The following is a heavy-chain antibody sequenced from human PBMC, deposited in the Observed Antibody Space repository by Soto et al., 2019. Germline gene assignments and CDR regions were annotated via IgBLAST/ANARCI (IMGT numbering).Heavy chain of an antibody. J-gene: IGHJ4*02. CDR2: INHSGST. CDR3: ARGRNSIRTYDSSGYPFDY. D-gene: IGHD3-22*01. Sequence: QVPLQQWGAGLLKPSETLSLTCAVYGGSFSGYYWSWIRQPPGKGLEWIGEINHSGSTNYNPSLKSRVTISVDTSKNQFSLKLSSVTAADTAVYYCARGRNSIRTYDSSGYPFDYWGQGTLVTVSS. V-gene: IGHV4-34*01. CDR1: GGSFSGYY.